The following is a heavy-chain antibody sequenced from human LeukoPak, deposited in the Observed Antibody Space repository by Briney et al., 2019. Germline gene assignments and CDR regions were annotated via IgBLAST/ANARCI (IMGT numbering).Heavy chain of an antibody. V-gene: IGHV4-39*01. CDR1: GGSITAYY. Sequence: SETLSLTCTVSGGSITAYYWGWIRQPPGKGLEWIGSIYYSGSTYYNPSLKSRVTISVDTSKNQFSLKLTSVTAADTAVYYCARLSVVVGAGWGQGTLVTVSS. J-gene: IGHJ4*02. D-gene: IGHD1-26*01. CDR2: IYYSGST. CDR3: ARLSVVVGAG.